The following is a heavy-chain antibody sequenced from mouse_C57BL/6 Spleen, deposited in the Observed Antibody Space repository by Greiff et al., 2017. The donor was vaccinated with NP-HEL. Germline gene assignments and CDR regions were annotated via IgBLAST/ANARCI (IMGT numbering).Heavy chain of an antibody. V-gene: IGHV2-3*01. D-gene: IGHD4-1*01. J-gene: IGHJ2*01. CDR1: GFSFTSYG. CDR3: AKQDWAYFDY. Sequence: VKLVESGPGLVAPSHCLSITCTVSGFSFTSYGVSWVRQPPGKGLEWLGVIWGDGSTNYHTATISRLSNSKDNSKSQVFLKLNSLQTDATATYYCAKQDWAYFDYWGQGTTLTVSS. CDR2: IWGDGST.